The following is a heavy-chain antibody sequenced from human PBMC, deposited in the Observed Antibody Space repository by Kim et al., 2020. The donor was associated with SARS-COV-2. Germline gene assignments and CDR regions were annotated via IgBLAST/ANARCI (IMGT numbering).Heavy chain of an antibody. V-gene: IGHV1-8*01. D-gene: IGHD6-13*01. CDR2: MNPNSGNT. CDR3: ARGLPRGRWQLVPYYYGMDV. Sequence: ASVKVSCKASGYTFTSYDINWVRQATGQGLEWMGWMNPNSGNTGYAQKFQGRVTMTRNTSISTAYMELSSLRSEDTAVYYCARGLPRGRWQLVPYYYGMDVWGQGTTVTVSS. CDR1: GYTFTSYD. J-gene: IGHJ6*02.